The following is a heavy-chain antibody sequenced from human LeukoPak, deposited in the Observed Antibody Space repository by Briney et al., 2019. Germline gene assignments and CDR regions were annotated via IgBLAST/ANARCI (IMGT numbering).Heavy chain of an antibody. Sequence: GESLKISCKGSGYSFTSYWIGWVRQMPGKGLEWMGIIYPGDSDTRYSPSFQGQVTISANKSISTAYLLWSSLKASDTAMYYCARQGGKVDGSGSYPVDYWGQGTLVTVSS. J-gene: IGHJ4*02. CDR1: GYSFTSYW. CDR3: ARQGGKVDGSGSYPVDY. CDR2: IYPGDSDT. V-gene: IGHV5-51*01. D-gene: IGHD3-10*01.